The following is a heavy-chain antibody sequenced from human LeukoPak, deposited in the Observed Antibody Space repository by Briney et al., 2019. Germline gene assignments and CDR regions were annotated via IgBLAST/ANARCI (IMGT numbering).Heavy chain of an antibody. J-gene: IGHJ4*02. CDR2: IYYSGST. CDR3: AREASGSYYIDY. Sequence: SETLSLTCTVSGGSISSSNFYWGWICQPPGKGLEWIGSIYYSGSTYYNPSLKSRVTISVDTSKNQFSLKLSSVTAADTAVYYCAREASGSYYIDYWGQGTLVTVSS. D-gene: IGHD1-26*01. CDR1: GGSISSSNFY. V-gene: IGHV4-39*07.